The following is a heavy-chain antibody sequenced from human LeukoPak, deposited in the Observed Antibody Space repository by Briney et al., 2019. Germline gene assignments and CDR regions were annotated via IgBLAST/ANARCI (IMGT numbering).Heavy chain of an antibody. J-gene: IGHJ4*02. D-gene: IGHD6-13*01. V-gene: IGHV3-33*01. Sequence: PGGSLRLSCAASGFTFSSYGMHWVRQAPGKGLEWVAVIWYDGSNKYYADSVKGRFTISRDNSKNTLYLQMNSLRAEDTAVYYCARDRGSSWYGGPYFDYWGQGTLVTVSS. CDR1: GFTFSSYG. CDR3: ARDRGSSWYGGPYFDY. CDR2: IWYDGSNK.